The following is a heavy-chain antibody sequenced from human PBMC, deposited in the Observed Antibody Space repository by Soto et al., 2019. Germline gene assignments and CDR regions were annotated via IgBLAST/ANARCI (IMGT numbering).Heavy chain of an antibody. CDR2: IYYSGST. CDR1: GGSISSGGYY. CDR3: ARGLKWSSWYYFDY. Sequence: SETLSLTCTVSGGSISSGGYYWSWIRQHPGKGLEWIGYIYYSGSTYYNPSLKSRVTISVDTSKNQFSLKLSSVTAADTAVYYCARGLKWSSWYYFDYWGQGTLVTVS. V-gene: IGHV4-31*03. J-gene: IGHJ4*02. D-gene: IGHD6-13*01.